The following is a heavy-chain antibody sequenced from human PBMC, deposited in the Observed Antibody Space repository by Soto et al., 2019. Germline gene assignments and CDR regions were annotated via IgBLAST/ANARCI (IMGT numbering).Heavy chain of an antibody. CDR2: IYYNGNA. V-gene: IGHV4-39*01. Sequence: QLQLQESGPGLVKPSATLSLTCAVSGGAISSSSYYWGWIRQSPGNGLEWIGSIYYNGNAYYNPSLNSRVTISVDTSTSQFSLKLSSLTAADTAVYYCARGTVTRSSYPTDFDFWGQGSLVTVSS. J-gene: IGHJ4*02. CDR1: GGAISSSSYY. D-gene: IGHD2-21*02. CDR3: ARGTVTRSSYPTDFDF.